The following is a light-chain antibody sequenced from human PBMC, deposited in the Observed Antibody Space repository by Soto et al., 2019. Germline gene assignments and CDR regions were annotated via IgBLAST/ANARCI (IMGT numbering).Light chain of an antibody. CDR3: QQSYSTPRIT. J-gene: IGKJ5*01. CDR2: AAS. Sequence: DIQMTQSPSSLSASVGDRVTITCRASQSISSYLNWYQQKPGKAPKLLIYAASSLQSGVPSSFSDSGYGTDFTLTISSLQPEDFATYYCQQSYSTPRITFGQGTRLEIK. V-gene: IGKV1-39*01. CDR1: QSISSY.